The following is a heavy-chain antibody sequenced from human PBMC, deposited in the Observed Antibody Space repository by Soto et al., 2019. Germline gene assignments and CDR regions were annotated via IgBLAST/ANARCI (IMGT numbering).Heavy chain of an antibody. D-gene: IGHD6-19*01. CDR1: GLTFTNFA. CDR2: IVVGSGNT. J-gene: IGHJ4*02. Sequence: SVKVSCKDSGLTFTNFAMQWVRQARGQRLEWMGWIVVGSGNTNYAQKFQERVTITRDMSTSTAYMELSSLRSEDTAVYYCAAGGDSSGIFDYWGPGTLVTVSS. V-gene: IGHV1-58*02. CDR3: AAGGDSSGIFDY.